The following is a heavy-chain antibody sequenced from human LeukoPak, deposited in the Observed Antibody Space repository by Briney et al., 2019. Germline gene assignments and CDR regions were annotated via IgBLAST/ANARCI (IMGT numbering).Heavy chain of an antibody. CDR3: ARTYYYDSSGYYNPFDI. CDR2: IYPGDSDT. CDR1: GYSFTNYW. D-gene: IGHD3-22*01. Sequence: GESLKISCKGSGYSFTNYWIGWVRQMPGKGLEWMGIIYPGDSDTRYSPSSQGQVSISVDKSITTAYLQWSSLKAADTAMYYCARTYYYDSSGYYNPFDIWGQGTMVTVSS. J-gene: IGHJ3*02. V-gene: IGHV5-51*01.